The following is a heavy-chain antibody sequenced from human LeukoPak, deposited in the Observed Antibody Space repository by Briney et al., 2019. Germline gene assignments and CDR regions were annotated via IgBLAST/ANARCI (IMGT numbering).Heavy chain of an antibody. V-gene: IGHV4-4*07. CDR3: ARDYVTTDYYYMDV. Sequence: PSETLSLTCTVSGGSISSYYWSWIRQPAGKGLEWIGRIYTSGSTNYNPSLKSRVTISVDKSKNQFSLKLSSVTAADTAVCYCARDYVTTDYYYMDVWGKGTTVTVSS. CDR2: IYTSGST. J-gene: IGHJ6*03. CDR1: GGSISSYY. D-gene: IGHD4-11*01.